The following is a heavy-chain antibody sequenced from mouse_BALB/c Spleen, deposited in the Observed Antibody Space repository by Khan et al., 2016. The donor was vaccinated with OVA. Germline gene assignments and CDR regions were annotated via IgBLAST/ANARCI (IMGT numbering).Heavy chain of an antibody. D-gene: IGHD2-14*01. CDR3: TRRTTGYAMDY. Sequence: QIQLVQSGAELARPGASVKMSCKASGYTFTSYTIHWVQQRPGQGLEWIGYINPRSGYTNYNQKFKDKATLTADKSSSTAYMQLSSLTSEDSADYDCTRRTTGYAMDYGGQGTSVTVSA. CDR1: GYTFTSYT. V-gene: IGHV1-4*01. J-gene: IGHJ4*01. CDR2: INPRSGYT.